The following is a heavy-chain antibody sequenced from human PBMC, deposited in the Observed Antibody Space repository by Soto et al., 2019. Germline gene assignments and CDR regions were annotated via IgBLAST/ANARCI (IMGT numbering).Heavy chain of an antibody. Sequence: SATLSLTCTFSGGSISSGGYYWSWIRQHPGKGLEWIGYIYYSGSTYYNPSLKSRVTISVDTSKNQFSLKLSSVTAADTAVYYCARAITIFGNYYYYYGMDVWGQGTTVT. CDR3: ARAITIFGNYYYYYGMDV. J-gene: IGHJ6*02. D-gene: IGHD3-3*01. V-gene: IGHV4-31*03. CDR2: IYYSGST. CDR1: GGSISSGGYY.